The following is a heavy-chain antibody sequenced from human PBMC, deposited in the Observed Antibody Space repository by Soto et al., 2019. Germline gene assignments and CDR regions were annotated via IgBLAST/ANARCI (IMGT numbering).Heavy chain of an antibody. CDR1: GYTFSNHG. D-gene: IGHD1-1*01. J-gene: IGHJ4*02. Sequence: QFQLVQSEAELKKPGASVKVSCKASGYTFSNHGICWVRQAPGQGLEWLGWISGYNGKTNYAQKFQGRITVTTDTSTSTAYMEVRSLTSDDAAVYYCARDGHWNDLDYWGQGTLVTVSS. CDR2: ISGYNGKT. V-gene: IGHV1-18*01. CDR3: ARDGHWNDLDY.